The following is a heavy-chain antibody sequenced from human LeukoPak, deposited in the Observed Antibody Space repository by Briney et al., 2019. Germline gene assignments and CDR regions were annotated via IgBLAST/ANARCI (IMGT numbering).Heavy chain of an antibody. J-gene: IGHJ6*03. CDR3: AREGSGMSFDAWNDGLVYYYMDV. CDR1: GFTFSDYY. V-gene: IGHV3-11*01. Sequence: GGSLRLSCVASGFTFSDYYMSWIRQAPGKGLEWVSYISSSGSTIYYADSVKGRFTISRDNAKNSLSLQMNSLRAEDTAVYYCAREGSGMSFDAWNDGLVYYYMDVWGKGTTVTVSS. CDR2: ISSSGSTI. D-gene: IGHD1-1*01.